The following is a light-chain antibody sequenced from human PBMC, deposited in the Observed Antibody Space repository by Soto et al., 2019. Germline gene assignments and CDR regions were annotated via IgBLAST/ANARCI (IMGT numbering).Light chain of an antibody. J-gene: IGKJ1*01. CDR2: AAS. CDR1: QSVDAY. V-gene: IGKV3-11*01. CDR3: QQRSNWAPT. Sequence: EIVLTQSPATLSLSPGERATLSCRASQSVDAYLAWYQQKPGQAPRLLIFAASNRATGIPTRFSGSGSGTDFTPTISSLEPEDFAVYYCQQRSNWAPTFGQGTKVEIK.